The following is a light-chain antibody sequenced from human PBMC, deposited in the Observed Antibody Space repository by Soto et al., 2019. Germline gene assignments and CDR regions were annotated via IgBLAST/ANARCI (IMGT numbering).Light chain of an antibody. Sequence: IVMTQSPATLSLCPVDISTLSCRASQSVGYHLAWYQQKPGQAPRLLIYDASNRATGIPDRFSGSGSGTDFTLTISRLEPEDFAVYYCQQYGSSPWTFGQGTKVDIK. CDR1: QSVGYH. CDR2: DAS. J-gene: IGKJ1*01. V-gene: IGKV3-20*01. CDR3: QQYGSSPWT.